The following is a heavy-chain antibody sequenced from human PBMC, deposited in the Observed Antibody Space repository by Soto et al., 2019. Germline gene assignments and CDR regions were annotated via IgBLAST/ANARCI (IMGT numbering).Heavy chain of an antibody. CDR1: GFTFSSYA. CDR2: ISGSGGST. J-gene: IGHJ6*02. D-gene: IGHD2-2*02. Sequence: GGSLRLSCAASGFTFSSYAMSWVRQAPGKGLEWVSAISGSGGSTYYADSVKGRFTISRDNSKNTLYLQMNSLRAEDTAVYYCAKMKSPNVVVPAAIPPWLELLNYGMDVWGQGTTVTVSS. V-gene: IGHV3-23*01. CDR3: AKMKSPNVVVPAAIPPWLELLNYGMDV.